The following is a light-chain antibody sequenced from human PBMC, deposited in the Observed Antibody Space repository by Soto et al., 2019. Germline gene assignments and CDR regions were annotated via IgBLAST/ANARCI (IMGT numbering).Light chain of an antibody. CDR2: DVS. Sequence: QSVLTQPASVSGSPGQSITISCTGTSSDVVGYNYVSWYQQHPGKAPKLMIYDVSNRPSGVSNRFSGSKSGNTASLTISGLQAEDEADYYCRSYTSSSTLDVVFGGGTKVTVL. CDR1: SSDVVGYNY. J-gene: IGLJ2*01. V-gene: IGLV2-14*01. CDR3: RSYTSSSTLDVV.